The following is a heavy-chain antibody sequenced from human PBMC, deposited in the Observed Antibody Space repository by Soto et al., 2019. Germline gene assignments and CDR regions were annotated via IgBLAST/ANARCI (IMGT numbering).Heavy chain of an antibody. Sequence: GGSLRLSCAASGFTFRSYGMHWVRQAPGKGLEWVAVISYDGSNKYYADSVKGRFTISRDNSKSTLYLQINSLGTEDTAVYYCAANCDYWGQGT. J-gene: IGHJ4*02. CDR1: GFTFRSYG. V-gene: IGHV3-30*03. CDR3: AANCDY. CDR2: ISYDGSNK.